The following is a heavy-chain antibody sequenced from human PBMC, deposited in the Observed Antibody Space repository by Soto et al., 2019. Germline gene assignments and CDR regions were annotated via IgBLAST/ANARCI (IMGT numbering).Heavy chain of an antibody. V-gene: IGHV1-69*13. Sequence: ASVKVSCKASGGTFSSYAIGWVRHAPGRGLEWMGGIIPIFGTANYAQKFQGRVTITADESTSTAYMELSSLRSEDTAVYYCAADPIPDYYDSSGPWGQGTLVTVSS. J-gene: IGHJ5*02. CDR3: AADPIPDYYDSSGP. D-gene: IGHD3-22*01. CDR2: IIPIFGTA. CDR1: GGTFSSYA.